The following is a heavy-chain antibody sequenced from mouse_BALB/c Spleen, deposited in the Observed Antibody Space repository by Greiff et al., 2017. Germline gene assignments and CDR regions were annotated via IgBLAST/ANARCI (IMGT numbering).Heavy chain of an antibody. CDR3: ARDGGSSSFAY. CDR1: GFTFTDYY. CDR2: IRNKANGYTT. J-gene: IGHJ3*01. V-gene: IGHV7-3*02. Sequence: EVQRVESGGGLVQPGGSLRLSCATSGFTFTDYYMSWVRQPPGKALEWLGFIRNKANGYTTEYSASVKGRFTISRDNSQSILYLQMNTLRAEDSATYYCARDGGSSSFAYWGQGTLVTVSA. D-gene: IGHD1-1*01.